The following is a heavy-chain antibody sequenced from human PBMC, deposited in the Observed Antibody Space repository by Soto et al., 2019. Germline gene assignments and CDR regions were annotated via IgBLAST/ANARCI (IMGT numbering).Heavy chain of an antibody. CDR1: GGSFSGYY. V-gene: IGHV4-34*01. Sequence: AETLSLTCAVYGGSFSGYYWSWIRQPPGKGLEWIGEINHSGSTNYNPSLKSRVTISVDTTKNQFSLKLSSVTAADTAVYYCAREGLSWGFYFDYWGQGTLVAVSS. CDR3: AREGLSWGFYFDY. J-gene: IGHJ4*02. D-gene: IGHD7-27*01. CDR2: INHSGST.